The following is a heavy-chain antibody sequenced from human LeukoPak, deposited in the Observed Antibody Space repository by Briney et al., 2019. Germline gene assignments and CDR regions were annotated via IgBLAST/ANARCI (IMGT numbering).Heavy chain of an antibody. J-gene: IGHJ4*02. D-gene: IGHD4-17*01. CDR2: MNPNSGNT. CDR1: GYTFTSYD. CDR3: ARGYGDYVSSYFDY. Sequence: ASVKVSCEASGYTFTSYDINWVRQATGQGLEWMGWMNPNSGNTGYAQKFQGRVTMTRNTSISTAYMELSSLRSEDTAVYYCARGYGDYVSSYFDYWGQGTLVTVSS. V-gene: IGHV1-8*01.